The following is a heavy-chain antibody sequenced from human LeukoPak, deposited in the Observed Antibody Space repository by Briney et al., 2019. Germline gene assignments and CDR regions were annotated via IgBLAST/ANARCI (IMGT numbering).Heavy chain of an antibody. Sequence: GSLILSCVASGFTFGNFWMSWVRHSPGRGLEWVANIHPEGDEKYHVESVMGRFTISRDNAESSLFLQMNGLRAEDTAVYYCARGDAFSGDHWGQGTLVTVSS. V-gene: IGHV3-7*04. D-gene: IGHD2-21*02. CDR3: ARGDAFSGDH. J-gene: IGHJ4*02. CDR1: GFTFGNFW. CDR2: IHPEGDEK.